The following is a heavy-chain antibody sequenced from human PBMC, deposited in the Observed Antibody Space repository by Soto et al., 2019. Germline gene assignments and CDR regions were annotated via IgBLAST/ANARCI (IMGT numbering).Heavy chain of an antibody. J-gene: IGHJ4*02. D-gene: IGHD6-19*01. CDR2: ISWNSGSI. CDR3: AKARKEIAVAEGYYFDY. V-gene: IGHV3-9*01. CDR1: GLTFDDYA. Sequence: GGSLRLSCAASGLTFDDYAMHWVRQAPGKGLEWVSGISWNSGSIGYADSVKGRFTISRDNAKNSLYLQMNSLRAEDTALYYCAKARKEIAVAEGYYFDYWGQGTLVTVSS.